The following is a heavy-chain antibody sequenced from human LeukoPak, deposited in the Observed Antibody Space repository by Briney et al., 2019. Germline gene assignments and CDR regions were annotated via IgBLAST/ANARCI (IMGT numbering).Heavy chain of an antibody. V-gene: IGHV1-69*06. D-gene: IGHD6-19*01. CDR3: AREIAVAGPFDY. CDR2: IIPIFGTA. Sequence: GASVKVSCKASGYSFTSHYMHWVRQAPGQGLEWMGGIIPIFGTANYAQKFQGRVTITADKSTSTAYMELSSLRSEDTAVYYCAREIAVAGPFDYWGQGTLVTVSS. J-gene: IGHJ4*02. CDR1: GYSFTSHY.